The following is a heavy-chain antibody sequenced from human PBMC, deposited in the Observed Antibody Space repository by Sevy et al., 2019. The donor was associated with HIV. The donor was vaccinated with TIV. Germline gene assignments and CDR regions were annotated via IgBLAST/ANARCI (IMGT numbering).Heavy chain of an antibody. CDR1: GFTFSSYE. V-gene: IGHV3-48*03. CDR2: ISSSGSPI. D-gene: IGHD3-22*01. Sequence: GGSLRLSCAASGFTFSSYEMNWVRQAPGKGLEGVSFISSSGSPIYYADSVKGRFTISRDNAKNSLYLQMNSLRAEDTGVYCCARDLPGDSRMDVWGQGTTVTVSS. CDR3: ARDLPGDSRMDV. J-gene: IGHJ6*02.